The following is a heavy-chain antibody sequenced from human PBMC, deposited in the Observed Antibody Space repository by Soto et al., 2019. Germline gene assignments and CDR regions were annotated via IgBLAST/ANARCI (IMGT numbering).Heavy chain of an antibody. V-gene: IGHV3-15*01. CDR2: IKSKTDGGTT. CDR3: TTEDDWNRD. J-gene: IGHJ4*02. Sequence: XGSLKLSCAASGLTFSNAWMSWVRQAPGKGLDWVGRIKSKTDGGTTDYAAPVKGRFTISRDDSKNTLYLQMNSLKTEDTAVYYCTTEDDWNRDWGQGTLVTVSS. D-gene: IGHD1-1*01. CDR1: GLTFSNAW.